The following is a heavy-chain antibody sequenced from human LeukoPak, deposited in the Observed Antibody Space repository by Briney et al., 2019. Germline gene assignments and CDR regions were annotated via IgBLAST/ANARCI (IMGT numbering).Heavy chain of an antibody. CDR2: FYSSGST. Sequence: SETLSLTCTVSGGSISSYYWSWIRQPPGKGLEWIGYFYSSGSTNYNPSLKSRVTISVDTSKNQFSLKLSSVTAADTAVYYCARGGYYGSGNDFRFDPWGQGTLVTVSS. J-gene: IGHJ5*02. CDR1: GGSISSYY. D-gene: IGHD3-10*01. CDR3: ARGGYYGSGNDFRFDP. V-gene: IGHV4-59*01.